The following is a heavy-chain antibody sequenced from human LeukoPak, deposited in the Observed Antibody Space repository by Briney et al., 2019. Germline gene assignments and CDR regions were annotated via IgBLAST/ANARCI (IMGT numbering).Heavy chain of an antibody. CDR1: GGSISSGGYY. CDR3: ARVASTVVASFDY. D-gene: IGHD4-23*01. Sequence: SQTLSLTCTVSGGSISSGGYYWSRIRQHPGKGLEWIGYIYYSGSTYYNPSLKSRVTISVDTSKNQFSLELSSVTAADTAVYYCARVASTVVASFDYWGQGTLVTVSS. CDR2: IYYSGST. J-gene: IGHJ4*02. V-gene: IGHV4-31*03.